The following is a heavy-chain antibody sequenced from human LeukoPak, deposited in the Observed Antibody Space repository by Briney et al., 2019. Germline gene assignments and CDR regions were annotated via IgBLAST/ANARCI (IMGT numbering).Heavy chain of an antibody. V-gene: IGHV4-39*01. D-gene: IGHD3-3*01. CDR3: ARLSDFWSGYYGSDF. J-gene: IGHJ4*02. CDR2: FYYSGST. CDR1: GGSISSRSYH. Sequence: SETLSLTCTVSGGSISSRSYHWGWSSQPPGKGLGWIGSFYYSGSTYHNPSLKSRVTISVDTSKNQFSLKLSSVTAADTAVYYCARLSDFWSGYYGSDFWGQGTLVTVSS.